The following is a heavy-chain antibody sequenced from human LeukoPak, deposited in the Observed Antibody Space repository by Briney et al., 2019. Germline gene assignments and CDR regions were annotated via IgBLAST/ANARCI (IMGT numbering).Heavy chain of an antibody. Sequence: PSETLSLTCTVSGGSINSYYWSWIRQPPGKALVWIGYIYYSGNTNYNPSLKSRVSISIDTSKNQLSLQLSSVTAADTAVYYCARDRDSSGLRDFDLWGRGTLVTVSA. CDR2: IYYSGNT. CDR3: ARDRDSSGLRDFDL. V-gene: IGHV4-59*01. CDR1: GGSINSYY. J-gene: IGHJ2*01. D-gene: IGHD3-22*01.